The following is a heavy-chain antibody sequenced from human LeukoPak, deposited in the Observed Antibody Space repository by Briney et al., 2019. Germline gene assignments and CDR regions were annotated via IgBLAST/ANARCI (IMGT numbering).Heavy chain of an antibody. CDR2: ISGSGGST. J-gene: IGHJ6*02. CDR1: GFTCSSYA. V-gene: IGHV3-23*01. D-gene: IGHD4-17*01. CDR3: ATFSFGDYYYYYGMNV. Sequence: QPGASLRFSCAASGFTCSSYAMSWVGQAPGKGLEWFSAISGSGGSTYYADYVKGRFTTSRDNSKNTLYLQMNSLRAEDTAVYYCATFSFGDYYYYYGMNVWGQGTTVTVSS.